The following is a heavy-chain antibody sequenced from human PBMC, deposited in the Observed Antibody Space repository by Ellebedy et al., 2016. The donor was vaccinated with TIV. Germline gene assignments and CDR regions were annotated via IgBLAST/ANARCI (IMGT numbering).Heavy chain of an antibody. J-gene: IGHJ6*02. V-gene: IGHV1-2*02. CDR3: ARTQRELIAYYGMDV. CDR1: GYTFTGYY. D-gene: IGHD1-26*01. CDR2: INPNSGGT. Sequence: AASVMVSCKASGYTFTGYYMHWVRQAPGQGLEWMGWINPNSGGTNYAQKFQGRVTMTRDTSISTAYMELSRLRSDDTAVYYCARTQRELIAYYGMDVWGQGTTVTVSS.